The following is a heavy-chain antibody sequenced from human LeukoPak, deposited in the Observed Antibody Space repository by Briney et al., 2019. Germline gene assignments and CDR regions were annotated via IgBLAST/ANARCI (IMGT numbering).Heavy chain of an antibody. CDR2: IYYSGST. Sequence: SETLSLTCTVSGGSISSYYWSWIRQPPGKGLEWIGYIYYSGSTNYNPSLKSRVTISVDTSKNQFSLKLSSVTAADTAVYYCARLDEYSSSSVSSYYYYMDVWGKGTTVTVSS. CDR3: ARLDEYSSSSVSSYYYYMDV. V-gene: IGHV4-59*01. D-gene: IGHD6-13*01. J-gene: IGHJ6*03. CDR1: GGSISSYY.